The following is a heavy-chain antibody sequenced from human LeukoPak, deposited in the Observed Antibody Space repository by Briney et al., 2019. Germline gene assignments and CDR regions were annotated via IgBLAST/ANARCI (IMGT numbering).Heavy chain of an antibody. D-gene: IGHD6-19*01. CDR2: IIPIFGTA. CDR1: GGTFSSYA. Sequence: SVKVSCKASGGTFSSYAISWVRQAPGQGLEWMGGIIPIFGTANYAQKFQGRVTITTDESTSTAYMELSSLRSEDTAVYYCARDMWRVRGDAFDICGQGTMVTVSS. CDR3: ARDMWRVRGDAFDI. J-gene: IGHJ3*02. V-gene: IGHV1-69*05.